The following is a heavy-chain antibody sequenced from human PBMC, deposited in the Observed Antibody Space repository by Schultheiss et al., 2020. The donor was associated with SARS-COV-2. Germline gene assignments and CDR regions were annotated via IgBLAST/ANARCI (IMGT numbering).Heavy chain of an antibody. V-gene: IGHV4-59*12. J-gene: IGHJ5*02. CDR2: IYYSGST. D-gene: IGHD7-27*01. Sequence: SQTLSLTCTVSGGSISSYYWSWIRQPPGKGLEWIGYIYYSGSTYYNPSLKSRVTISVDTSKNQFSLKLSSVTAADTAVYYCARDRTLGWFDPWGQGTLVTVSS. CDR1: GGSISSYY. CDR3: ARDRTLGWFDP.